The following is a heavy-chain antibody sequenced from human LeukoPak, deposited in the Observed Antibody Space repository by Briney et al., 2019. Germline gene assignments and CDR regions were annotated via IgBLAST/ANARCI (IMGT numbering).Heavy chain of an antibody. J-gene: IGHJ1*01. Sequence: ASVKVSCKASGYTFTSYGISWVRQAPGQGLEWMGWISAYNDKTNYAQKLQGRVTITTDTSTSTAYMELRSLRSDDTAVYYCARGPPAYCSGGSCYRTEYFQHWGQGTLVTVSS. V-gene: IGHV1-18*01. D-gene: IGHD2-15*01. CDR2: ISAYNDKT. CDR1: GYTFTSYG. CDR3: ARGPPAYCSGGSCYRTEYFQH.